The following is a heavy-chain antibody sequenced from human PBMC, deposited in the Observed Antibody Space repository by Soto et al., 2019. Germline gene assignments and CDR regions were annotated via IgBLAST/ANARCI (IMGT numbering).Heavy chain of an antibody. V-gene: IGHV3-21*01. Sequence: EVQLVEFGGGLVRPGGSLRLSCAASGFTFSTYSMNWVRQAPGKGLEWVSSFSSGSTYTYYTDSLKGRFTISRDNVKNSLYLQLNSLRAEDTAVYYCARGWGTTVVSLDAFDIWGQGTMVTVSS. CDR1: GFTFSTYS. D-gene: IGHD4-17*01. CDR3: ARGWGTTVVSLDAFDI. J-gene: IGHJ3*02. CDR2: FSSGSTYT.